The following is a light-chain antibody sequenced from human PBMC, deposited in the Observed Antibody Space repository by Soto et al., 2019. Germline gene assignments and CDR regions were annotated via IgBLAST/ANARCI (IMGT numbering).Light chain of an antibody. CDR2: STN. J-gene: IGLJ2*01. Sequence: QTVVTQAPSLTVSPGGTVTLTCAPSSGAVTSGNYPNWFQQKPGQAPRALIYSTNHKYSWTPARFSGSLLGGKAALTLSGVQPEDEADYYCLLYYGGQLGVFGGGTKLTVL. V-gene: IGLV7-43*01. CDR3: LLYYGGQLGV. CDR1: SGAVTSGNY.